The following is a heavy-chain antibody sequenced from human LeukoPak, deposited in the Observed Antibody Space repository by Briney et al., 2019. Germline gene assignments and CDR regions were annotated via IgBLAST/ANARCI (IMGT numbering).Heavy chain of an antibody. CDR1: GFTFSTYA. D-gene: IGHD2-15*01. V-gene: IGHV3-23*01. CDR2: ISGGGDYT. Sequence: GGSLRLSCAASGFTFSTYAMSWVRQAPGKGLEWVSGISGGGDYTYYADSVKGRFTISRDNSKNTLYLQMNSLRVDDTAVYHCAKEKKSGGWPIDYWGQGALVTVSS. J-gene: IGHJ4*02. CDR3: AKEKKSGGWPIDY.